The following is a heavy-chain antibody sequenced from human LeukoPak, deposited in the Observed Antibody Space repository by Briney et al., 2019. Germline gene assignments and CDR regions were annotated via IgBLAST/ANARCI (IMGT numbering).Heavy chain of an antibody. V-gene: IGHV1-2*06. CDR1: GYTFTAYH. J-gene: IGHJ4*02. D-gene: IGHD2-2*01. Sequence: ASVKVSCKASGYTFTAYHMHWVRQAPGQGLEWMGRINPNSGDTNYAQKFQGRVTMTRDTSISTAYMELSRLRSDDTAVYYCARDYCSSTSCLFDYWGQGTLVTVSS. CDR2: INPNSGDT. CDR3: ARDYCSSTSCLFDY.